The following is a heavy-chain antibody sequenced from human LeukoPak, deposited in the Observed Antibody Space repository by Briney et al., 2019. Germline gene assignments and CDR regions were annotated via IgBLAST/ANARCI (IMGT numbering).Heavy chain of an antibody. Sequence: GGSLRLSCAASGFIFSNYGMNWVRQSPGKGLEWVSSISGSDTTNYADSMKGRFTISRDKSKNMLYLQMNSLRAEDTAVYYCARTGESDFWSAYHFYYYYYMDVWGKGTTVTVSS. D-gene: IGHD3-3*01. CDR2: ISGSDTT. CDR3: ARTGESDFWSAYHFYYYYYMDV. J-gene: IGHJ6*03. CDR1: GFIFSNYG. V-gene: IGHV3-23*01.